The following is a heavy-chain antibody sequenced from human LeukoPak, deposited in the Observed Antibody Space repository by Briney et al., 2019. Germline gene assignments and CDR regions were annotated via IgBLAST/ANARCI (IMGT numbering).Heavy chain of an antibody. CDR2: IIPIFGTA. CDR3: AREYSRPLWYYYMDV. V-gene: IGHV1-69*05. J-gene: IGHJ6*03. D-gene: IGHD6-13*01. CDR1: GYTFTSYD. Sequence: SVKVSCKASGYTFTSYDINWVRQATGQGLEWMGRIIPIFGTANYAQKFQGRVTITTDESTSTAYMELSSLRSEDTAVYYCAREYSRPLWYYYMDVWGKGTTVTVSS.